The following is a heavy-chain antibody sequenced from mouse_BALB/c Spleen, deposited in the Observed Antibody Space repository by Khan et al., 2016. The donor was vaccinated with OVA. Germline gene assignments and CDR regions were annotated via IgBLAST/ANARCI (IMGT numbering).Heavy chain of an antibody. Sequence: EVELVESGGGLVQPGGSRKLSCAASGFTFSSYGMHWVRQAPEKGLEWVAYISGDSNTIYYADTVKGRFTISRDNTKNTLFLQMTNLMSEDTARYYYATSYFYEYYFDYWGPGTTLTVSS. D-gene: IGHD1-1*01. CDR3: ATSYFYEYYFDY. CDR1: GFTFSSYG. V-gene: IGHV5-17*02. CDR2: ISGDSNTI. J-gene: IGHJ2*01.